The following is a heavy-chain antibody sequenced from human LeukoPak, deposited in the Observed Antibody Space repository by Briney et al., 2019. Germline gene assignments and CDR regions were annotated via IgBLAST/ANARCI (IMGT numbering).Heavy chain of an antibody. J-gene: IGHJ4*02. V-gene: IGHV3-21*01. Sequence: GGSLRLSCAASGFIFSSFTMNWVRQAPGEGLEWVSSISSSSTYMYYADSVKGRFTISRDNSKNTLYLQMNSLRAEDTAVYYCAKDGGSNPPHFDYWGQRTLVTVSS. D-gene: IGHD3-16*01. CDR2: ISSSSTYM. CDR3: AKDGGSNPPHFDY. CDR1: GFIFSSFT.